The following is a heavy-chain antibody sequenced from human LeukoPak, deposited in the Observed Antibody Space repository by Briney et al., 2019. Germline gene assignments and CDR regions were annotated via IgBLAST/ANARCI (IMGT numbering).Heavy chain of an antibody. CDR1: GGSISSYY. J-gene: IGHJ3*02. CDR2: IYYSGST. D-gene: IGHD6-13*01. CDR3: AREAGGQQLVYAFDI. V-gene: IGHV4-59*01. Sequence: SETLSLTCTVSGGSISSYYWSWIRQPPGKGLEWIGYIYYSGSTNYSPSLKSRVTISVDTSKNQFSLKLSSVTAADTAVYYCAREAGGQQLVYAFDIWGQGTMVTVSS.